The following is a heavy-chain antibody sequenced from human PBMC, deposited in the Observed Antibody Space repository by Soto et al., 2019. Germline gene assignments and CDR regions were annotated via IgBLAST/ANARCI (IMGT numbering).Heavy chain of an antibody. J-gene: IGHJ4*02. CDR2: IFHTGAT. V-gene: IGHV4-39*01. Sequence: SETLSLTCTVSGDSISSSSFYWGWIRQPPGKGLEWIGHIFHTGATYQNPTLKSRLRMSVETSKNQFSLNLSSVTATDTAVYYCARRRIVPTTNFDYWGQGTLVTVSS. D-gene: IGHD2-21*01. CDR1: GDSISSSSFY. CDR3: ARRRIVPTTNFDY.